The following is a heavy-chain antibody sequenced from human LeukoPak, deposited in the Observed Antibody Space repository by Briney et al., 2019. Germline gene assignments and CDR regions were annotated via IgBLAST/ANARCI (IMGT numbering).Heavy chain of an antibody. V-gene: IGHV4-59*12. Sequence: SETLSLTCTVSGGSFSSYYWSWIRQPPGKGLEWIGYIYYSGSTDYNPSLKSRVTISVDTSKNQFSLKLSSVTAADTAVYYCARLNQGSGYYPFDYWGQGTLVTVSS. J-gene: IGHJ4*02. CDR3: ARLNQGSGYYPFDY. D-gene: IGHD3-22*01. CDR1: GGSFSSYY. CDR2: IYYSGST.